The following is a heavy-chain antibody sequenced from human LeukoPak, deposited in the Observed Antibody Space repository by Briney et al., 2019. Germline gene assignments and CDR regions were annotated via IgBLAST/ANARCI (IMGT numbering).Heavy chain of an antibody. CDR1: GYTFTGYY. J-gene: IGHJ4*02. V-gene: IGHV1-2*02. D-gene: IGHD3-10*01. CDR2: INPNSGGT. CDR3: ARGRGVLLWFGELFIGDY. Sequence: GASVKVSCKASGYTFTGYYMHWVRQAPGQGLEWMGWINPNSGGTNYAQKFQGRVTMTRDTSISTAYMELSRLRSVDTAVYYCARGRGVLLWFGELFIGDYWGQGTLVTVSS.